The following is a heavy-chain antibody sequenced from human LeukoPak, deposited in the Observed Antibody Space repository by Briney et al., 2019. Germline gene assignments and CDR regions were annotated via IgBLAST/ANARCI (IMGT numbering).Heavy chain of an antibody. D-gene: IGHD3-3*01. CDR2: INHSGST. Sequence: SETLSLTCAVYGGSFSGYYWSWIRQPPGKGLEWIGEINHSGSTNYNPSLKSRVTISVDTSKNQFSLKLSSVTAADTAVYYCARTHDFWSGYYYMDVWGKGTTVTVSS. V-gene: IGHV4-34*01. CDR1: GGSFSGYY. J-gene: IGHJ6*03. CDR3: ARTHDFWSGYYYMDV.